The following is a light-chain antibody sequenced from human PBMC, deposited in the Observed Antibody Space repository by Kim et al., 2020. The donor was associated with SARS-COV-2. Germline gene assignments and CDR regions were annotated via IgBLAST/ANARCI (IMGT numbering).Light chain of an antibody. CDR1: SRDVGGYNY. V-gene: IGLV2-8*01. J-gene: IGLJ1*01. CDR3: SSYAGGNFV. Sequence: PGQSVTISCTGTSRDVGGYNYVSWYQQHPGKAPKLIISEVFNRPSGVPDRFSGSKSDNTATLTVSGLQAEDEADYYCSSYAGGNFVFGSGTKVTVL. CDR2: EVF.